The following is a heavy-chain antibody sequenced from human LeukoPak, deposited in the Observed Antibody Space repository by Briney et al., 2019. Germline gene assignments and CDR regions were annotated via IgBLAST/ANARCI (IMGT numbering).Heavy chain of an antibody. D-gene: IGHD6-19*01. J-gene: IGHJ4*02. Sequence: GGSLRLSCAASGFTLSSYSMNWVRQAPGKGLEWVSSISSSSSYIYYADSVKGRFTISRDNAKNSLYLQMNSLSGEDTAVYFCARPSFSSGSYFDHWGQGTLVTVSS. CDR2: ISSSSSYI. CDR1: GFTLSSYS. V-gene: IGHV3-21*01. CDR3: ARPSFSSGSYFDH.